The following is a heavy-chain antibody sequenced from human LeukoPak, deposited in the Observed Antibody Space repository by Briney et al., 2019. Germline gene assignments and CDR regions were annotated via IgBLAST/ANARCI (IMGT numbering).Heavy chain of an antibody. V-gene: IGHV3-64*01. CDR3: ARDLDSSSGFDY. D-gene: IGHD6-6*01. J-gene: IGHJ4*02. CDR1: GFTFSSYA. CDR2: ISSNGGST. Sequence: GGSLRLSCAASGFTFSSYAMHWVRQAPGKGLEYVSAISSNGGSTYYANSVKGRFTISRDNSKNTLYLQMGSLRAEDMAVYFCARDLDSSSGFDYWGQGTLVTVSS.